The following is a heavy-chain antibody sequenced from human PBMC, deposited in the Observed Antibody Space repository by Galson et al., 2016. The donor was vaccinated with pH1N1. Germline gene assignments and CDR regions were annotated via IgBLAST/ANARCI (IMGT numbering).Heavy chain of an antibody. CDR3: ASTTMTGYIDY. CDR1: DYMFSSYA. J-gene: IGHJ4*02. D-gene: IGHD4-17*01. Sequence: SVKVSCKASDYMFSSYAITWVRQAPGQGLEWMGTISGYNGNANYAQNFQGRITLTTDTSTSTAFMELRSRRPDDTAVYYCASTTMTGYIDYWGQGTLGTVSA. V-gene: IGHV1-18*01. CDR2: ISGYNGNA.